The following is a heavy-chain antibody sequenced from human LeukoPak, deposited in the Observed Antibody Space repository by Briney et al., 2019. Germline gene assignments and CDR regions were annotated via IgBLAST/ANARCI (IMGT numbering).Heavy chain of an antibody. J-gene: IGHJ4*02. CDR2: IDPSDSYT. D-gene: IGHD6-13*01. CDR3: ARHSSGYSSSLFVDY. Sequence: GESLQISCKGSGYSFTSYWISWVRQMPGKGLEWMGRIDPSDSYTNYSPSFQGHVTISADKSISTAYLQWSSLKASDTAMYYRARHSSGYSSSLFVDYWGQGTLVTVSS. V-gene: IGHV5-10-1*01. CDR1: GYSFTSYW.